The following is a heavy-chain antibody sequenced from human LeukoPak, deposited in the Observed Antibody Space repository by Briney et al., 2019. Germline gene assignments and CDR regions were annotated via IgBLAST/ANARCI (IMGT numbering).Heavy chain of an antibody. CDR3: AGDSHSGSYFDY. V-gene: IGHV3-30-3*01. CDR1: GFTFSSYA. D-gene: IGHD1-26*01. Sequence: GGSLRLSCAASGFTFSSYAMHWVRQAPGKGLEWVAVISYDGSNKYYAGSVKGRFTISRDNSKNTLYLQMNSLRAEDTAVYYCAGDSHSGSYFDYWGQGTLVTVSS. J-gene: IGHJ4*02. CDR2: ISYDGSNK.